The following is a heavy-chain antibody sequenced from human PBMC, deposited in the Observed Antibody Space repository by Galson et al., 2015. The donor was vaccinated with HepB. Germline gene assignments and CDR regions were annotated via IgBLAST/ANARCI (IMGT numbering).Heavy chain of an antibody. V-gene: IGHV3-7*03. CDR1: GFTFSIHW. D-gene: IGHD1-26*01. J-gene: IGHJ4*02. Sequence: SLRLSCAASGFTFSIHWMSWVRQAPGKGLEWVANIKQDGSEKYYADSVKGRFTISRDNAKNSLYLQFNSLRAEDTAIYYCARDRLGATVFDQWGQGTLVTVSS. CDR2: IKQDGSEK. CDR3: ARDRLGATVFDQ.